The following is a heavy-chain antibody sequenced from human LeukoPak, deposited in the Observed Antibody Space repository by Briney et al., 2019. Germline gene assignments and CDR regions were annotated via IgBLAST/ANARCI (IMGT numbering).Heavy chain of an antibody. CDR2: ISSSSSYI. Sequence: GGSLRLSCAASGFTFSSYAMSWVRQAPGKGLEWVSSISSSSSYIYYADSVKGRFTISRDNAKNSLYLQMNSLRAEDTAVYYCASQPFYYYYYMDVWGKGTTVTVSS. D-gene: IGHD2-2*01. J-gene: IGHJ6*03. CDR1: GFTFSSYA. V-gene: IGHV3-21*01. CDR3: ASQPFYYYYYMDV.